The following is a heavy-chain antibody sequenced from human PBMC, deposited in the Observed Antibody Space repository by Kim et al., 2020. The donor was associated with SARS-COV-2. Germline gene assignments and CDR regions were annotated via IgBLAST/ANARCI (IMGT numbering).Heavy chain of an antibody. CDR1: GGSFSGYY. V-gene: IGHV4-34*01. D-gene: IGHD6-13*01. CDR3: ARGPIAAAGKPANGMDV. J-gene: IGHJ6*02. CDR2: INHSGST. Sequence: SETLSLTCAVYGGSFSGYYWSWIRQPPGKGLEWIGEINHSGSTNYNPSLKSRVTISVDTSKNQFSLKLSSVTAADTAVYYCARGPIAAAGKPANGMDVWGQGTTVTVSS.